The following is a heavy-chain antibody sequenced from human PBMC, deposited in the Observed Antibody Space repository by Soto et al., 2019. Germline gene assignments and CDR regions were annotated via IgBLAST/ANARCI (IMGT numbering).Heavy chain of an antibody. Sequence: ASVKVSCKASGYTFTSYAMHWVRQAPGQRLEWMGWINAGNGNTKYSQKFQGRVTITRDTSASTAYMELSSLRSEDTAVYYCARAWEVVTALDYWGQGTLVTVSS. CDR2: INAGNGNT. D-gene: IGHD2-21*02. J-gene: IGHJ4*02. CDR3: ARAWEVVTALDY. CDR1: GYTFTSYA. V-gene: IGHV1-3*01.